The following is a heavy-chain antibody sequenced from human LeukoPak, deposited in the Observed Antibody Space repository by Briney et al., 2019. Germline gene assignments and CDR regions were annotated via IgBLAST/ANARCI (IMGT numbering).Heavy chain of an antibody. Sequence: ASVKVSCKASGYTFTSYGISWVRQAPGQGLEWMGWISAYNGNTNYAQKLQGRVTMTTDTSTSTAYMELRSLRSDDTAVYYCARDVRFLGWLLGSYYGMDVWGQGTTVTVSS. CDR3: ARDVRFLGWLLGSYYGMDV. CDR1: GYTFTSYG. J-gene: IGHJ6*02. CDR2: ISAYNGNT. D-gene: IGHD3-3*01. V-gene: IGHV1-18*01.